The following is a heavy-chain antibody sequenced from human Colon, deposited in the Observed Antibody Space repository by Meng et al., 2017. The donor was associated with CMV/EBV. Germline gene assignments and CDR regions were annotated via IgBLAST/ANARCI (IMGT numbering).Heavy chain of an antibody. D-gene: IGHD6-19*01. CDR3: ARAGGAVAGRGGFDH. Sequence: SAFNFSTFGMGWVRQAPGRGLEWVASITSSSGYIFYADSVKGRFTISRDNAKNLLFLQMNSLRANDTAVYYCARAGGAVAGRGGFDHWGLGTLVTVSS. V-gene: IGHV3-21*01. CDR1: AFNFSTFG. J-gene: IGHJ4*02. CDR2: ITSSSGYI.